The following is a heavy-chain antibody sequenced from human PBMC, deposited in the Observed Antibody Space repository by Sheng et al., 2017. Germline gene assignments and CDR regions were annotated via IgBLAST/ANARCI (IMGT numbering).Heavy chain of an antibody. Sequence: PGGSLRLSCAASGFTFSSYEMNWVRQAPGKGLEWVSYISSSGSTIYYADSVKGRFTISRDNAKNSLYLQMNSLRAEDTAVYYCARTMVRGPQPAYYYYYGMDVWGQGTTVTVSS. J-gene: IGHJ6*02. CDR2: ISSSGSTI. D-gene: IGHD3-10*01. V-gene: IGHV3-48*03. CDR1: GFTFSSYE. CDR3: ARTMVRGPQPAYYYYYGMDV.